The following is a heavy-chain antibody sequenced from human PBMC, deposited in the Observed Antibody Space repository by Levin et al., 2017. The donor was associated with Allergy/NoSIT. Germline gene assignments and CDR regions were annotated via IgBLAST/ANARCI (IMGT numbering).Heavy chain of an antibody. D-gene: IGHD2-2*03. CDR3: ARDLSWMIDY. CDR1: GFTFSNYW. CDR2: ISPDGTGI. Sequence: GGSLRLSCAASGFTFSNYWMHWVRQAPGKGLVWVSRISPDGTGINYADSVRGRFTISRDNADNTFYLQMNSLGAEDTAVYYCARDLSWMIDYWGQGTLVTVSS. V-gene: IGHV3-74*01. J-gene: IGHJ4*02.